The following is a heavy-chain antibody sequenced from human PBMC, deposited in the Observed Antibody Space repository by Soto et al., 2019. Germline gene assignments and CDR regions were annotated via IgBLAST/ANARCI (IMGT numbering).Heavy chain of an antibody. CDR1: GGSFSGHY. CDR2: INHRGST. CDR3: ARGKSAVATFSSYYGMDV. J-gene: IGHJ6*02. V-gene: IGHV4-34*01. Sequence: SETLSLTCAVYGGSFSGHYWSWIRQPPGKGLEWIGEINHRGSTNYNPSLKSRVTISVDSSKNQFSLKLNSVAAADTAVYYCARGKSAVATFSSYYGMDVWGQGTTVTVSS. D-gene: IGHD6-19*01.